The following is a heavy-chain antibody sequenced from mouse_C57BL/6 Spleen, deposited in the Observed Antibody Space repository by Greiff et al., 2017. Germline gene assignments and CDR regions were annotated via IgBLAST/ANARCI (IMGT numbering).Heavy chain of an antibody. CDR3: ARGDYRDYAMDY. CDR1: GYTFSSYW. V-gene: IGHV1-59*01. Sequence: VQLQQPGAELVRPGTSVKLSCKASGYTFSSYWMHWVKQRPGQGLEWIGVIDPSDSYTNYNQKFKGKATLTVDTSSSTAYMQLSSLTSEDSAVYYCARGDYRDYAMDYSGEEASVTVSS. CDR2: IDPSDSYT. D-gene: IGHD2-4*01. J-gene: IGHJ4*01.